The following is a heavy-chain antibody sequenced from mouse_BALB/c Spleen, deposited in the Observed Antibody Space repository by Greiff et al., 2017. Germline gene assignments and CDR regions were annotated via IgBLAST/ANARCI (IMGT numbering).Heavy chain of an antibody. CDR1: GFSLTSYG. D-gene: IGHD2-14*01. CDR2: IWSGGST. J-gene: IGHJ2*01. V-gene: IGHV2-2*02. Sequence: VQRVESGPGLVQPSQSLSITCTVSGFSLTSYGVHWVRQSPGKGLEWLGVIWSGGSTDYNAAFISRLSISKDNSKSQVFFKMNSLQANDTAIYYCARNWRYGYYFDYWGQGTTLTVSS. CDR3: ARNWRYGYYFDY.